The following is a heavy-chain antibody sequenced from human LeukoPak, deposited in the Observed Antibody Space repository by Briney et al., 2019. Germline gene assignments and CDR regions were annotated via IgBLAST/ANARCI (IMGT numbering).Heavy chain of an antibody. CDR1: GFTFSSYA. Sequence: GGSLRLSCAASGFTFSSYAMSWVRQAPGKGLEWVSAISGSGGSTYYAGSVKGRFTISRDNSKNTLYLQMNSLRAEDTAVYYCAKLTGYFDWLFRSGYFDYWGQGTLVTVSS. CDR3: AKLTGYFDWLFRSGYFDY. CDR2: ISGSGGST. V-gene: IGHV3-23*01. D-gene: IGHD3-9*01. J-gene: IGHJ4*02.